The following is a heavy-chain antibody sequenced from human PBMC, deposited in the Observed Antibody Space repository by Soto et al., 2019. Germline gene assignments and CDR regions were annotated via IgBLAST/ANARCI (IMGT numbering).Heavy chain of an antibody. CDR1: GYTFTTYD. D-gene: IGHD1-20*01. Sequence: QVQLVQSGAEVKRPGASVKFSCEASGYTFTTYDINWVRQASGQGLEWMGCVNPSSGNTVYAQKFHGRVTTTRDTSISTAYMELSSLKSDYTAIYYCARASMYIWNDHWGQGTLVTVSS. J-gene: IGHJ5*02. CDR3: ARASMYIWNDH. CDR2: VNPSSGNT. V-gene: IGHV1-8*01.